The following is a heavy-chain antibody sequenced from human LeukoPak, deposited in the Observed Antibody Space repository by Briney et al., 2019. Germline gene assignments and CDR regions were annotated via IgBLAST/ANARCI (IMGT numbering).Heavy chain of an antibody. D-gene: IGHD2-15*01. CDR1: GGSISNYY. J-gene: IGHJ3*02. CDR2: KYARGSS. V-gene: IGHV4-4*07. Sequence: SETLSLTCTVSGGSISNYYWSWIRQPAGKGLEWIGRKYARGSSNYNPPVQSRVTMSVDTSKNQFSLKLRSVIAADTAVYYCARGRYCSADICTGGDSFDIWGQGTMVSVSP. CDR3: ARGRYCSADICTGGDSFDI.